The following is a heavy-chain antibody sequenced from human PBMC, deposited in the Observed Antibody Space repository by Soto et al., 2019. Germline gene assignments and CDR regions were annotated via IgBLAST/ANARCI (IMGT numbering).Heavy chain of an antibody. J-gene: IGHJ1*01. CDR3: ATARGTYGAEYFQH. V-gene: IGHV3-15*01. Sequence: EVQLVESGGGSVKPGGSLRLSCAASGFTFTNAWMAWVRQAPGKGLEWDGRVKSKTDGGTANYAAPVKGRFAISRDDSKNTLSLEMNSLKTEDTAVYYCATARGTYGAEYFQHWGPGALVTVSS. CDR2: VKSKTDGGTA. D-gene: IGHD4-17*01. CDR1: GFTFTNAW.